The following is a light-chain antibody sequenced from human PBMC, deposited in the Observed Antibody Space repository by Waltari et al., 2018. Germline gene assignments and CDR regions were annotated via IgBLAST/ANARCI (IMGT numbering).Light chain of an antibody. CDR3: CSYAGSGTYV. Sequence: QSALTQPASVSGTPGQSITISCTGTNSDLGNYNIFSWYQHPPGEAPKLMICEVIKRPSGVSNRFSGSKSGNTASLTISGLQAEDEADYYCCSYAGSGTYVFGTGTKVTVL. CDR1: NSDLGNYNI. CDR2: EVI. V-gene: IGLV2-23*02. J-gene: IGLJ1*01.